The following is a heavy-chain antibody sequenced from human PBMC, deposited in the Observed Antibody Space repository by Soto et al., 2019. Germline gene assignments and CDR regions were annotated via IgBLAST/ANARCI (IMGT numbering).Heavy chain of an antibody. J-gene: IGHJ6*02. Sequence: SETLSLTCTVSGGSISSSSYYWCWIRQPPGKGLEWIGSIYYSGSTYYNPSLKSRVTISVDTSKNQFSLKLSSVTAADTAVYYCARPSSYSSSKYYYYGMDVWGQGTTVTVSS. CDR2: IYYSGST. CDR3: ARPSSYSSSKYYYYGMDV. D-gene: IGHD6-13*01. CDR1: GGSISSSSYY. V-gene: IGHV4-39*01.